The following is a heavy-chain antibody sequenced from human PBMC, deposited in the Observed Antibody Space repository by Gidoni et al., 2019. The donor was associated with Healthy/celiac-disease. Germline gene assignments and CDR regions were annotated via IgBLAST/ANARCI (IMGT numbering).Heavy chain of an antibody. J-gene: IGHJ4*02. Sequence: EVQLVESGGGLVQPGRSLRLSCAASGFTFDDYAMHWVRQAPGKGLEWVSGISWNSGSIGYADSVKGRFTISRDNAKNSLYLQMNSLRAEDTALYYCAKGNLHYDFWSGYYLDYWGQGTLVTVSS. CDR2: ISWNSGSI. V-gene: IGHV3-9*01. CDR1: GFTFDDYA. CDR3: AKGNLHYDFWSGYYLDY. D-gene: IGHD3-3*01.